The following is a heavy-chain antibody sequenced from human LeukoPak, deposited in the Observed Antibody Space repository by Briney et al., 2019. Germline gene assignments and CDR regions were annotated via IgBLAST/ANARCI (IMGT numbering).Heavy chain of an antibody. CDR1: GYTFNKFG. J-gene: IGHJ5*02. CDR3: ARDRPTHFVVVTDPTTFDP. D-gene: IGHD2-21*02. Sequence: VASVKVSCKASGYTFNKFGFSWVRQAPGQGLEWMGWISAYNGNTKYAERLQGRVTMTTDTSTNTVYMELRSLRSDDTAVYYCARDRPTHFVVVTDPTTFDPWGQGTLVTVSS. CDR2: ISAYNGNT. V-gene: IGHV1-18*04.